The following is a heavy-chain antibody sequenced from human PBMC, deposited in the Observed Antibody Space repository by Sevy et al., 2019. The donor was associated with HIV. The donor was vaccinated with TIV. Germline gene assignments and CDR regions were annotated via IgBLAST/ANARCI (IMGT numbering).Heavy chain of an antibody. CDR1: GGTFSSYA. Sequence: ASVKVSCKASGGTFSSYAISWVRQAPGQGLEWMGGIIPILGTANYAQKFQGRVTITADESTNTAYMELSSLRSEDTAVYYCASGGYSSGWYYGGGLGFWGQGTLVTVSS. V-gene: IGHV1-69*13. CDR3: ASGGYSSGWYYGGGLGF. J-gene: IGHJ4*02. D-gene: IGHD6-19*01. CDR2: IIPILGTA.